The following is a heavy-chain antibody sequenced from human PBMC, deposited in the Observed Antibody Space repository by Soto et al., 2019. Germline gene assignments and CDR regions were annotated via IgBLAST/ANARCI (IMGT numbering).Heavy chain of an antibody. CDR1: GGTFSSYA. J-gene: IGHJ6*02. CDR3: ARAPQGEPEDYYYYYGMDV. CDR2: IIPIFGTA. V-gene: IGHV1-69*01. Sequence: QVQLVQSGAEVKKPGSSVKVSCKASGGTFSSYAISWVRQAPGQGLEWMGGIIPIFGTANYAQKFQGRVTITADESTSTAYMELSSLRSEYTAVYYCARAPQGEPEDYYYYYGMDVWGQGTTVTVSS. D-gene: IGHD1-1*01.